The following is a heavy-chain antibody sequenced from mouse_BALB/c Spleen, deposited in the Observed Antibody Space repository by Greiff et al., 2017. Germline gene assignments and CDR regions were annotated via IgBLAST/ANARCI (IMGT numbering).Heavy chain of an antibody. CDR3: ASHLLYYGPFDY. CDR2: IDPFNGGT. D-gene: IGHD1-2*01. Sequence: EVQLQQSGPELMKPGASVKISCKASGYSFTSYYMHWVKQSHGKSLEWIGYIDPFNGGTSYNQKFKGKATLTVDKSSSTAYMHLSSLTSEDSAVYYCASHLLYYGPFDYWGQGTTLTVSS. V-gene: IGHV1S135*01. J-gene: IGHJ2*01. CDR1: GYSFTSYY.